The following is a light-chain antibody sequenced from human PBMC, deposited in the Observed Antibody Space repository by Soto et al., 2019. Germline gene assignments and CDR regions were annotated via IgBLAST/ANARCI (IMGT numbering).Light chain of an antibody. J-gene: IGKJ4*01. V-gene: IGKV3-20*01. CDR2: GAS. Sequence: EIVLTQSPGTLSLSPGDRATLSCRASQSFSSNYLAWYQQKPGQAPRLLIYGASSRATGIPDRFSGSGSGTDFTLTISRLEPEDFAVYYCQRYGTSLPLTFGGGTKVEIK. CDR1: QSFSSNY. CDR3: QRYGTSLPLT.